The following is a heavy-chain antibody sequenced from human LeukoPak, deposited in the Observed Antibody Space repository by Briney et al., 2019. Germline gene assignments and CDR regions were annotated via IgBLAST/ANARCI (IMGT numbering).Heavy chain of an antibody. CDR1: GGSFSGYY. J-gene: IGHJ4*02. CDR2: INHSGST. Sequence: PSETLSLTCAVYGGSFSGYYWSWIRQPPGKGLEWIGEINHSGSTNYNPSLKSRVTISVDTSKNQFSLKLSPVTAADTAVYYCARHFSYVDYWGQGTLVTVSS. D-gene: IGHD5-18*01. V-gene: IGHV4-34*01. CDR3: ARHFSYVDY.